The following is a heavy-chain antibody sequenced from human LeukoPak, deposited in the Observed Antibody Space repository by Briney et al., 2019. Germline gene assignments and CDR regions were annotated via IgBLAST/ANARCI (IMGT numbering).Heavy chain of an antibody. Sequence: ASVKVSCKASAYTFTSYGISWVRQAPGQGLEWMGWINPNSGDTNYAQKFQGRVTMTRDTSISTAYMELSRLRSDDTAVYYCARELYYDSSGLDYWGQGTLVTVSS. CDR2: INPNSGDT. CDR3: ARELYYDSSGLDY. V-gene: IGHV1-2*02. D-gene: IGHD3-22*01. J-gene: IGHJ4*02. CDR1: AYTFTSYG.